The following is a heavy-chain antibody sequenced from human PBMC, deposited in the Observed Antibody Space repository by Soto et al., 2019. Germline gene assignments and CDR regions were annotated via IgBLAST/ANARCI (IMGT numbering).Heavy chain of an antibody. CDR1: GFTFTDYW. Sequence: EVQLVESGGGLVQPGGSLRLSCAASGFTFTDYWIHWVRRAPGKGLVWVSRINGDGSRISQADSVKGRFTISRDNALSTVYLKINSLRVEDTAVYYCSRGIKNKYGMDVWGQGTTFTVSS. CDR2: INGDGSRI. D-gene: IGHD2-15*01. V-gene: IGHV3-74*01. CDR3: SRGIKNKYGMDV. J-gene: IGHJ6*02.